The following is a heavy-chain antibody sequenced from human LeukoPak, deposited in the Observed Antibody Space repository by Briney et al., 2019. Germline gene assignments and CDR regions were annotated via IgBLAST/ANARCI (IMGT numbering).Heavy chain of an antibody. Sequence: PSETLSLTCTVSGGSISSSSYYWGWIRQPPGKGLEWIGSIYYSGSTNYNPSLKSRVTISVDTSKNQFSLKLSSVTAADTAVYYCARGRYCSGGSCYPRRVAFDIWGQGTMVTVSS. V-gene: IGHV4-39*07. J-gene: IGHJ3*02. CDR3: ARGRYCSGGSCYPRRVAFDI. CDR1: GGSISSSSYY. CDR2: IYYSGST. D-gene: IGHD2-15*01.